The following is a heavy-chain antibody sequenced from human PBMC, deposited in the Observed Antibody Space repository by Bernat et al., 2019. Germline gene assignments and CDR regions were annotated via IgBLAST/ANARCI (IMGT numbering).Heavy chain of an antibody. Sequence: QVQLVQSGAEVRKPGASVKVSCKASGYTFTSYYLNWVRQAPGQGLEWMGIINPSDGNTNSAQKFRGTVTMTRDRSTSTVYMEMSSLRPDDTAIYYCARGDNGDFPRPFDYWGQGTLVNVSS. CDR2: INPSDGNT. CDR3: ARGDNGDFPRPFDY. V-gene: IGHV1-46*01. D-gene: IGHD4-17*01. CDR1: GYTFTSYY. J-gene: IGHJ4*02.